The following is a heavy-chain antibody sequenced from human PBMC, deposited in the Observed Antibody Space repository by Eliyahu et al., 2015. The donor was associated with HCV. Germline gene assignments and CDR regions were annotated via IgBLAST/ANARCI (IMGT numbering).Heavy chain of an antibody. D-gene: IGHD3-9*01. Sequence: QVQLVESGGGLVKPGGSLRLSCTASGFTFSXYYMSWIRQAPGKGLEWVSYISSSTPYTAYADSVRGRFTISRDNAKNSLYLQMSSLRAADTAVYYCARKGRGGYFDWFRFPIEYWGQGTLVTVSS. CDR3: ARKGRGGYFDWFRFPIEY. CDR2: ISSSTPYT. CDR1: GFTFSXYY. V-gene: IGHV3-11*06. J-gene: IGHJ4*02.